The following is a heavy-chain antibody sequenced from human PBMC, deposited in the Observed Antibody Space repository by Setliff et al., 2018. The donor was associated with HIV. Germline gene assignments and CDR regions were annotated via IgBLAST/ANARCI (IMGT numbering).Heavy chain of an antibody. V-gene: IGHV5-51*01. Sequence: GESLKISCQASGYNFATYWIGWVRQVPGEGLEWIAIIYPSDSKIKYNPSFRGQVTVSADQSITTAYLQWTSLKSSDTAIYFCARRETGDPRHAFDVWGRGTMVTVSS. CDR3: ARRETGDPRHAFDV. D-gene: IGHD7-27*01. J-gene: IGHJ3*01. CDR1: GYNFATYW. CDR2: IYPSDSKI.